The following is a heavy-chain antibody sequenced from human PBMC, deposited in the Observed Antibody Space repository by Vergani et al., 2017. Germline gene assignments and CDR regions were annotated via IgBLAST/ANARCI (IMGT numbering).Heavy chain of an antibody. J-gene: IGHJ4*02. D-gene: IGHD5-12*01. V-gene: IGHV3-30*04. CDR1: GFTFSSYA. CDR2: ISYDGSSK. CDR3: ARGALRLPSVQAPEFDY. Sequence: QVQLVESGGGVVQPGRSLRLSCAASGFTFSSYAMHWVRQAPGKGLEWVAVISYDGSSKYYADSVKGRFTISRDNSKNTLYLQMNSLRGEDTAVYYCARGALRLPSVQAPEFDYWGQGTLVTVSS.